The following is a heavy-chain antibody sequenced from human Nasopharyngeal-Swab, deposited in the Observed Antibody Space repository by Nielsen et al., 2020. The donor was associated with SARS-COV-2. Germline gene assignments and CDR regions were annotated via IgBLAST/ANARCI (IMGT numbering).Heavy chain of an antibody. CDR1: GYTFTGYY. CDR3: ASGLDYYDSSGAGDAFDI. J-gene: IGHJ3*02. Sequence: ASVKVSCKASGYTFTGYYMHWVRQAPGQGLEWMGWINTNTGNPTYAQGFTGRFVFSLDTSVSTAYLQISSLKAEDTAVYYCASGLDYYDSSGAGDAFDIWGQGTMVTVSS. D-gene: IGHD3-22*01. V-gene: IGHV7-4-1*02. CDR2: INTNTGNP.